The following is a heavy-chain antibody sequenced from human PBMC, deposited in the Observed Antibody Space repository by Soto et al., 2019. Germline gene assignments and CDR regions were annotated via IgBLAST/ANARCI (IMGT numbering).Heavy chain of an antibody. V-gene: IGHV3-30-3*01. CDR2: ISYDGSNK. J-gene: IGHJ6*02. CDR1: GFTFSSYV. D-gene: IGHD3-22*01. Sequence: GGSLRLSCAASGFTFSSYVMHWVRQAPGKGLEWVAVISYDGSNKYYADSVKGRFTISRDNSKNTLYLQMNSLRAEDTAVYYCARGYDSSGYSYYYYYYGMDVWGQGTTGTGS. CDR3: ARGYDSSGYSYYYYYYGMDV.